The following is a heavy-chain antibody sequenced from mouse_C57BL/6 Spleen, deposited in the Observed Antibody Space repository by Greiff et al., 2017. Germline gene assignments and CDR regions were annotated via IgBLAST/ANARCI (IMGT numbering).Heavy chain of an antibody. CDR1: GFTFSSYA. CDR2: ISDGGSYT. V-gene: IGHV5-4*01. J-gene: IGHJ3*01. Sequence: EVQRVESGGGLVKPGGSLKLSCAASGFTFSSYAMSWVRQTPEKRLEWVATISDGGSYTYYPDNVKGRFTISRDNAKNNLYLQMSHLKSEDTAMYYCAREGRAWFAYWGQGTLVTVSA. CDR3: AREGRAWFAY.